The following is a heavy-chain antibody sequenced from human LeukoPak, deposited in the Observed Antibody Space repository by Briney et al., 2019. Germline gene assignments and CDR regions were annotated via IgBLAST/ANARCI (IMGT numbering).Heavy chain of an antibody. CDR1: GDSISSSGHW. CDR3: ARPSSSGSYYY. V-gene: IGHV4-39*01. Sequence: PSETLSLTCTVSGDSISSSGHWWGWIRQPPGEGLEWIGSISYSGSPSYNPSLKSRVTISVDTSKNQLSLRLSSATAADTAVYYCARPSSSGSYYYWGQGTLVTVS. D-gene: IGHD1-26*01. J-gene: IGHJ4*02. CDR2: ISYSGSP.